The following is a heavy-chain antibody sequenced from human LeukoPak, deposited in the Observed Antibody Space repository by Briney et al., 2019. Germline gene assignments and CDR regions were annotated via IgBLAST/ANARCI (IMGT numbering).Heavy chain of an antibody. Sequence: GGSLRLSCAASGFTFSSYAMSWVRQAPGKGLEWVSAISGSVGSTYYADSVKGRFTISRDNSKNTLYLQMNSLRAEDTAVYYCAKEIVGATRPFYFDYWGQGTLVTVSS. D-gene: IGHD1-26*01. CDR3: AKEIVGATRPFYFDY. CDR2: ISGSVGST. V-gene: IGHV3-23*01. J-gene: IGHJ4*02. CDR1: GFTFSSYA.